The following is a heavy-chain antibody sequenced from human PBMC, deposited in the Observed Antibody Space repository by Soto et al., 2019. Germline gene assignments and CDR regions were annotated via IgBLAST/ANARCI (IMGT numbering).Heavy chain of an antibody. V-gene: IGHV3-23*01. Sequence: PGGSLRLSCVASGFSLSSHAVSWVRQTPEKGLEWVSSISDSGATSSYADFVKGRFTVSRDNSRNTLYLQMDSLRVEDTAVYYCARDFGHGYYLDYWGRGTLVTVSS. CDR3: ARDFGHGYYLDY. D-gene: IGHD3-3*01. J-gene: IGHJ4*02. CDR2: ISDSGATS. CDR1: GFSLSSHA.